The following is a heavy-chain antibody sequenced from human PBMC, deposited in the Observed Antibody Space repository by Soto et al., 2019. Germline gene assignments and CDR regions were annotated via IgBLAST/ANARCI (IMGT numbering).Heavy chain of an antibody. J-gene: IGHJ4*02. CDR2: IYYSGTT. Sequence: QVQLQESGPGLVKPSQTLSLTCTVSGGSISSVNYYWSWIRQHPGKGLEWIGYIYYSGTTYYNPSLKSGVTISVDTSKNQFSLRLNSVTAADTAVYYCAKEGGGGVDYWGQGTLVTVSS. V-gene: IGHV4-31*03. CDR3: AKEGGGGVDY. D-gene: IGHD1-26*01. CDR1: GGSISSVNYY.